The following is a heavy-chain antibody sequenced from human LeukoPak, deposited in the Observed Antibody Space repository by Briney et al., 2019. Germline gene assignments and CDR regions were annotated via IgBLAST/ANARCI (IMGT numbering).Heavy chain of an antibody. CDR2: IYYSGST. D-gene: IGHD2-2*01. CDR1: GGSISSYY. J-gene: IGHJ5*02. CDR3: ARRWTSPLRFEP. Sequence: TETLSLTCTVSGGSISSYYWSWIRQPPGKGLEWIGYIYYSGSTNYNPSLNSRVTISVDTSKNQFSLKLMSVTAADTAVYYCARRWTSPLRFEPWGEGNLVTVSS. V-gene: IGHV4-59*08.